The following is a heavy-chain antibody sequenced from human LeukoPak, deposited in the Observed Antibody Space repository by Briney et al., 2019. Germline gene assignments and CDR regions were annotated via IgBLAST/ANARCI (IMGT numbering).Heavy chain of an antibody. V-gene: IGHV3-23*01. CDR1: GFTFSSYA. CDR2: ASGSGGRT. CDR3: AKVPEDCSDRSCSSYQYYYMDV. D-gene: IGHD2-15*01. J-gene: IGHJ6*03. Sequence: GGSLRLSCAASGFTFSSYAMSWVRQAPGKGLEWVSVASGSGGRTYYADSVKGRFTISRDNSQNTVFLQMNSLRTEDTALYYCAKVPEDCSDRSCSSYQYYYMDVWGKGTTVTVSS.